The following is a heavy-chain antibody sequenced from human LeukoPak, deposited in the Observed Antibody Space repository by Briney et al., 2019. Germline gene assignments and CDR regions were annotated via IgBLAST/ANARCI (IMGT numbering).Heavy chain of an antibody. V-gene: IGHV4-34*01. Sequence: SETLSLTCAVYGGSFSGYYWSWIRQPPGKGLEWIGEINHSGSTNCNPSLKSRVTISVDTSKNQFSLKLSSVTAADTAVYYCARAKVVTYYYDSSGYNYWSQGTLVTVSS. CDR1: GGSFSGYY. D-gene: IGHD3-22*01. CDR2: INHSGST. CDR3: ARAKVVTYYYDSSGYNY. J-gene: IGHJ4*02.